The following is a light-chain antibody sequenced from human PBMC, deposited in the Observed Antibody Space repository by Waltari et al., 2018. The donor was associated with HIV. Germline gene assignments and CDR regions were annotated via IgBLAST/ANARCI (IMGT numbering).Light chain of an antibody. J-gene: IGLJ1*01. Sequence: SYVLAQPPSVSVAPGKTARITCGGNNIGSKSVHCYQQKPGQAPVVVIYYDSDRPSGIPERFSGSNSGNTATLTISRVEAGDEADYYCQVWDSSSDAYVFGTGTKVTVL. CDR1: NIGSKS. CDR3: QVWDSSSDAYV. CDR2: YDS. V-gene: IGLV3-21*04.